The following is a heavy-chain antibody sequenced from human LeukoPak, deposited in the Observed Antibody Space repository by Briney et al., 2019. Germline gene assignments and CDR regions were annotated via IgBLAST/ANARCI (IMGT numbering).Heavy chain of an antibody. CDR1: GGSIGTSNYY. J-gene: IGHJ4*02. D-gene: IGHD3/OR15-3a*01. CDR2: IFYSGST. V-gene: IGHV4-39*01. Sequence: SETLSHACTVPGGSIGTSNYYSGWIRQPPGKGLEWIGNIFYSGSTYYSPSLRSRVTISLDTSRNQFSLRLTSVTAADTAVYYCARQTGSGLFILPGGQGTLVTVSS. CDR3: ARQTGSGLFILP.